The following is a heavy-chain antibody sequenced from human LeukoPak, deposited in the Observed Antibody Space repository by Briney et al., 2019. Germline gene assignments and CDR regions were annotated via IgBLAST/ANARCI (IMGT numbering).Heavy chain of an antibody. CDR3: ARDGTGIVVVPAATRLDY. CDR1: GYTFTSYG. J-gene: IGHJ4*02. V-gene: IGHV1-46*01. D-gene: IGHD2-2*01. CDR2: INPSGGST. Sequence: ASVKVSCKASGYTFTSYGISWVRQAPGQGLEWMGIINPSGGSTSYAQKFQGRVTITRDTSTSTVYMELSSLRSEDTAVYYCARDGTGIVVVPAATRLDYWGQGTLVTVSS.